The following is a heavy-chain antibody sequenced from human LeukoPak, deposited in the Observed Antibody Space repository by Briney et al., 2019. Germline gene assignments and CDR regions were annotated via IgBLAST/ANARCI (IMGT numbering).Heavy chain of an antibody. D-gene: IGHD1-26*01. Sequence: GGSLRLSCEASGFIFRSFALSWVRQAPGKGLEWVANIKQDGSEKYYVDSVKGRFTISRDNAKNSLYLQMNSLRAEDTAVYYCARDGPLQWEDYWGQGTLVTVSS. CDR2: IKQDGSEK. CDR1: GFIFRSFA. J-gene: IGHJ4*02. CDR3: ARDGPLQWEDY. V-gene: IGHV3-7*01.